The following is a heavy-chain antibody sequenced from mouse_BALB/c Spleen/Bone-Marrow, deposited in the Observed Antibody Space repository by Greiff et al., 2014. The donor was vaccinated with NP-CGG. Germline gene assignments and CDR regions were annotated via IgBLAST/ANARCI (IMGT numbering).Heavy chain of an antibody. CDR1: GFTFSGSG. J-gene: IGHJ2*01. V-gene: IGHV5-17*02. Sequence: EVQVVESGGGLVQPGGSRKLSCAASGFTFSGSGMHWVRQAPEKGLEWVAYISSGSSTIFYADTVKGRFTISRDNPKNTLFLQMTSLRSEDTAMYYCTRGGNWEDFDYWGQGTTLTVSS. CDR3: TRGGNWEDFDY. CDR2: ISSGSSTI. D-gene: IGHD4-1*01.